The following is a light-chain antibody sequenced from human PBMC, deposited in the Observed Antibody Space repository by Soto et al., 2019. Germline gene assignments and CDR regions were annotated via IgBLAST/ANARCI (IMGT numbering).Light chain of an antibody. Sequence: QSVLTQPASVSGSPGQSITISCTGTSSDVGGYTYISWYQQHPGKAPNLMNYEVSNRPSGVSNRFSGSTSGNTSSLTISGLPAEDDDDYYCGSDTSRSTKVFGTGTKLTVL. J-gene: IGLJ1*01. V-gene: IGLV2-14*01. CDR1: SSDVGGYTY. CDR2: EVS. CDR3: GSDTSRSTKV.